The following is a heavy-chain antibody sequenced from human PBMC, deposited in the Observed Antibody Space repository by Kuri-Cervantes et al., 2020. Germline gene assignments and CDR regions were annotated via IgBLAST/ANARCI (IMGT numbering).Heavy chain of an antibody. J-gene: IGHJ4*02. CDR1: GFTFSSYG. CDR2: IRYDGSNQ. Sequence: GGSLRLSCAASGFTFSSYGMHWVRQAPGKGLEWVAFIRYDGSNQYYADSVKGRFTISRDNSKNTLYLQMSSLRAEDAAMYYCAKDRYGYCTNGICYPPENWGQGTLVTVSS. V-gene: IGHV3-30*02. CDR3: AKDRYGYCTNGICYPPEN. D-gene: IGHD2-8*01.